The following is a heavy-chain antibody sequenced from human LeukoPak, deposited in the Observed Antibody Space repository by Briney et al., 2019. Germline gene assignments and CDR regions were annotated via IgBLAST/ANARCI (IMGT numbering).Heavy chain of an antibody. D-gene: IGHD6-6*01. Sequence: GRSLRLSCAASGFSLDDYAMHGDRQAPGKGLAWVSSISWDSGSSVYADSVKGRFTISRDNAKNSLYLQMNSLRPEDTALYYCVKDLRLVLHLDTFDPWGQGTMVTVSS. CDR1: GFSLDDYA. J-gene: IGHJ3*01. V-gene: IGHV3-9*01. CDR3: VKDLRLVLHLDTFDP. CDR2: ISWDSGSS.